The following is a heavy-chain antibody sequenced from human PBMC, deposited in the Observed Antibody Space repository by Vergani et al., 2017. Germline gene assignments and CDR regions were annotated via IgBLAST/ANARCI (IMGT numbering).Heavy chain of an antibody. D-gene: IGHD3-9*01. CDR1: GGTFSSYA. Sequence: QVQLVQSGAEVKKPGSSVKVSCKASGGTFSSYAISWVRQAPGQGLEWMGGIIPIFGTANYAQKFQGRVTITADESTSTAYMALSSLRSEDTAVYYCARVCYDILTGYYGKGFGWFDPWGQGTLVTVSS. CDR3: ARVCYDILTGYYGKGFGWFDP. J-gene: IGHJ5*02. V-gene: IGHV1-69*12. CDR2: IIPIFGTA.